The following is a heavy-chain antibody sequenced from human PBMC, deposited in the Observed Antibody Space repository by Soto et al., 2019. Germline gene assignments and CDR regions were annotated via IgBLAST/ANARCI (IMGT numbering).Heavy chain of an antibody. CDR2: INAGNGNT. J-gene: IGHJ4*02. D-gene: IGHD2-21*01. CDR1: GYTFTSYA. Sequence: ASVKVSCKASGYTFTSYALHWVRQAPGQRLEWMGWINAGNGNTKYSQKFQGRVTITRDTSASTAYMELSSLRSEDTAVYYCARDREAYCGGECSVNFDYWGQGTLVTVS. V-gene: IGHV1-3*01. CDR3: ARDREAYCGGECSVNFDY.